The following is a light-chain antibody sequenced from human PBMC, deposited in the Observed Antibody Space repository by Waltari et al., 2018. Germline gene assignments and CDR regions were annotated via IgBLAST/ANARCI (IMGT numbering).Light chain of an antibody. CDR1: SSAVGVYNY. J-gene: IGLJ3*02. CDR3: SSYAGSNNRV. V-gene: IGLV2-8*01. Sequence: QSALTQPPSASGSPGQSVTISCTGTSSAVGVYNYVSCYQQHTGKAPKLIIYVVNKRPSGVPDRFSGSKSGNTASLIVSGLQAEDEADYYCSSYAGSNNRVFGGGTKLTVL. CDR2: VVN.